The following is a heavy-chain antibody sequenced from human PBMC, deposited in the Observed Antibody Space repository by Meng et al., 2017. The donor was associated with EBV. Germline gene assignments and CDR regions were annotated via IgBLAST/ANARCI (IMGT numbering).Heavy chain of an antibody. Sequence: RGQSGAEVKKLGASVKVSCKASGYTFTSYGISWVRQASGQGLEWMGWISAYNGNTNYAQKLQGRVTMTTDTSTSTAYMELRSLRSDDTAVYYCARETSGYDFNWFDPWGQGTLVTVSS. CDR3: ARETSGYDFNWFDP. CDR1: GYTFTSYG. D-gene: IGHD5-12*01. V-gene: IGHV1-18*01. J-gene: IGHJ5*02. CDR2: ISAYNGNT.